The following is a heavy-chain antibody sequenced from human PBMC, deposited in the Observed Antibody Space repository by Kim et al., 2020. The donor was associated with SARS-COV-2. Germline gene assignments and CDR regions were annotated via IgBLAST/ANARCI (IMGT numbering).Heavy chain of an antibody. V-gene: IGHV3-30*04. Sequence: GGSLRLSCAASGFTFSSYAMHWVRQAPGKGLEWVAVISYDGSNKYYADSVKGRFTISRDNSKNTLYLQMNSLRAEDTAVYYCTRGDLIGSTSFSNWFDPWGQGTLVTVSS. D-gene: IGHD2-2*01. CDR2: ISYDGSNK. J-gene: IGHJ5*02. CDR3: TRGDLIGSTSFSNWFDP. CDR1: GFTFSSYA.